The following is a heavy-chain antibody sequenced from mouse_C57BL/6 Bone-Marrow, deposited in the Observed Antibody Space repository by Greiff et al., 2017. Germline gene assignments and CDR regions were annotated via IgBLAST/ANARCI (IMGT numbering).Heavy chain of an antibody. J-gene: IGHJ2*01. Sequence: EVQVVESGAELVRPGASVKLSCTASGFNIKDDYMHWVKQRPEQGLEWIGWIDPENGDTEYASKFQGKATITADTSSNTAYLQLSSLTSEDTAVYYCTTPFYYYGSRRFDYWGQGTTLTVSS. CDR3: TTPFYYYGSRRFDY. D-gene: IGHD1-1*01. CDR1: GFNIKDDY. V-gene: IGHV14-4*01. CDR2: IDPENGDT.